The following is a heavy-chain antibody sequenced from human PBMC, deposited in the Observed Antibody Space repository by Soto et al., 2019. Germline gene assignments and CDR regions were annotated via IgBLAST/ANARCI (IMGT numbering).Heavy chain of an antibody. J-gene: IGHJ5*02. V-gene: IGHV1-69*01. D-gene: IGHD6-19*01. CDR2: IIPKVGTT. CDR3: ARGASDSTGWYFWFDP. CDR1: GGTFSTDP. Sequence: QVQLVQSGAEVKKPGSSVQVSCKVSGGTFSTDPINCVRQAPGQGLEFMGGIIPKVGTTNYAQKFRGTVTSTADESTCTADMEPHNLRSEDTAVYYCARGASDSTGWYFWFDPWGQGTLLPVPS.